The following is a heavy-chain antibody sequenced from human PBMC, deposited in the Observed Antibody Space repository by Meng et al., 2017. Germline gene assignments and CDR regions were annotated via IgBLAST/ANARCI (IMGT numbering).Heavy chain of an antibody. D-gene: IGHD2-21*01. V-gene: IGHV3-74*01. Sequence: GESLKISCAASGFTFSSYWMHWVRQAPGKGLVWVSRINSDGSSASYADSVKGRFTISRDNAKNSLYLQMNSLRAEDTAVYYCARSLGDRAFDIWGQGTMVTVSS. CDR3: ARSLGDRAFDI. CDR2: INSDGSSA. J-gene: IGHJ3*02. CDR1: GFTFSSYW.